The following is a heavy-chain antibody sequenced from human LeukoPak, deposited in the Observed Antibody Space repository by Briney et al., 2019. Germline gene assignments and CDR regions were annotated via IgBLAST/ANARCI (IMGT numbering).Heavy chain of an antibody. J-gene: IGHJ6*03. CDR1: SGSISSSSYY. CDR3: ARVYSTYWSNHYYYYYMDV. V-gene: IGHV4-39*01. Sequence: SETLSLTCTVSSGSISSSSYYWGWIRQPPGKGLEWIGNIYYSGSTYYNPSLKSRVTISVDTSKNQFSLKLSSMTAADTAVYYCARVYSTYWSNHYYYYYMDVWGKGTTVTVSS. D-gene: IGHD1/OR15-1a*01. CDR2: IYYSGST.